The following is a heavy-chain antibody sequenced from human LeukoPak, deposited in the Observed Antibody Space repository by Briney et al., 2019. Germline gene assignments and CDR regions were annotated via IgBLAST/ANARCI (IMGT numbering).Heavy chain of an antibody. Sequence: PSETLSLTCTVSGGSISSSSYYWGWIRQPPGKGLEWIGSIYYSGSTYYNPSLKSRVTISVDTSKNQFSLKLSSVTAADTAVYYCARDPNRGYSYGRAFDIWGQGTMVTVSS. CDR2: IYYSGST. V-gene: IGHV4-39*07. J-gene: IGHJ3*02. CDR1: GGSISSSSYY. D-gene: IGHD5-18*01. CDR3: ARDPNRGYSYGRAFDI.